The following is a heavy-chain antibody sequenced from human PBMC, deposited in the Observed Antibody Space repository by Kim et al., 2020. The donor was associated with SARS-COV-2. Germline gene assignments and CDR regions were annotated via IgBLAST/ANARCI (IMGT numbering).Heavy chain of an antibody. D-gene: IGHD5-18*01. CDR3: AKGSGRGYSYGYYVDY. Sequence: GGSLRLSCAASGFTFSSYAMSWVRQAPGKGLEWVSAISGSGGSTYYADSVKGRFTISRDNSKNTLYLQMNSLRAEDTAVYYCAKGSGRGYSYGYYVDYWGQGALVTVSS. J-gene: IGHJ4*02. V-gene: IGHV3-23*01. CDR2: ISGSGGST. CDR1: GFTFSSYA.